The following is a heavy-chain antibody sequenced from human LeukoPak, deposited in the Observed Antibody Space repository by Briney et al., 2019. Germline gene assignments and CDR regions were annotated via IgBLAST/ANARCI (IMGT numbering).Heavy chain of an antibody. V-gene: IGHV3-23*01. J-gene: IGHJ4*02. CDR1: GFSFSSYA. CDR2: ISGSGGST. CDR3: ATEQWLVHYFDY. Sequence: PGGSLRLSCAASGFSFSSYAMSWVRRAPGKGLEWVSAISGSGGSTYYADSVKGRFTISRDNSKNTLYLQMNSLRAEDTAVYYCATEQWLVHYFDYWGQGTLVTVSS. D-gene: IGHD6-19*01.